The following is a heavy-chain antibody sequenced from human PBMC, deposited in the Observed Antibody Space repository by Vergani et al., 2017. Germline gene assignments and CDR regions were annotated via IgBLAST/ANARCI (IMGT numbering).Heavy chain of an antibody. D-gene: IGHD4-17*01. CDR1: GFSFNSYW. CDR2: IKSDGSIT. V-gene: IGHV3-74*03. CDR3: AKTFYGDLLPRYMDV. Sequence: DVHLAESGGGFFQPGGSLRLSCSASGFSFNSYWMHWVRQVPGKGLLWVSRIKSDGSITAYADSVKGRFTISRDNAQNTLYLQMNSLRVEDTGVYYCAKTFYGDLLPRYMDVWGKGTTVTVSS. J-gene: IGHJ6*03.